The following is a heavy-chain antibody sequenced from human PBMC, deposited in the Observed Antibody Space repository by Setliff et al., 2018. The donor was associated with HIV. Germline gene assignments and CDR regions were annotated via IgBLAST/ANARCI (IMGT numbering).Heavy chain of an antibody. CDR2: IYYTGNT. V-gene: IGHV4-39*02. CDR1: GASLSGSGFY. J-gene: IGHJ4*02. Sequence: PSETLSLTCNVSGASLSGSGFYWGWLRQPPGKGLQWIGSIYYTGNTFYNVSFTSRVTISIDTSKNLFFLTVRSVTAADTGIYYCARLGSGWHWVTRIDYWGRGTLVTVSS. CDR3: ARLGSGWHWVTRIDY. D-gene: IGHD6-19*01.